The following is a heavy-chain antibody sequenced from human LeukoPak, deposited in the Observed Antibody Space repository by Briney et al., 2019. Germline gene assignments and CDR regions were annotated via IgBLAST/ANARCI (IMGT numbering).Heavy chain of an antibody. CDR1: GGTFSSYD. CDR2: IIPILDIA. Sequence: SVKVSCKTSGGTFSSYDISWVRQAPGQGREWMGRIIPILDIANYAQKFQGRLTLTADKSTSTAYMELSSLRSEDTAVYYCARERIAAAGTEFDYWGQGTLVTVSS. V-gene: IGHV1-69*04. D-gene: IGHD6-13*01. J-gene: IGHJ4*02. CDR3: ARERIAAAGTEFDY.